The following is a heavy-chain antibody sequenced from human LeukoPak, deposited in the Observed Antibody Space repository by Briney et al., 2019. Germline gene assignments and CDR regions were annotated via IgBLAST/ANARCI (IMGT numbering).Heavy chain of an antibody. J-gene: IGHJ4*02. V-gene: IGHV4-34*01. Sequence: PSETLSLTCAVYGGSFSGYYWSWIRQPPGKGLEWIGEINHSGSTNYNPSLKSRVTISVDTSKNQFSLKLSSVTAADTAVYYRAISVVEEMATINDYWGQGTLVTVSS. CDR2: INHSGST. CDR3: AISVVEEMATINDY. D-gene: IGHD5-24*01. CDR1: GGSFSGYY.